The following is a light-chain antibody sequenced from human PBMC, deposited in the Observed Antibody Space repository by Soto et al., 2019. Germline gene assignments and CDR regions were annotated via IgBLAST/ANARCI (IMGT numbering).Light chain of an antibody. J-gene: IGKJ2*01. CDR1: QSVTIN. Sequence: DIQMTQSPSSLSASIGDRVTITCRASQSVTINLNLYQQQFWETPKLLMYAASNLQGGVPSRFSGSGSGTDFTLTISSLQPEDFATYYCQQYYSSPYTFGQGTKLEV. CDR3: QQYYSSPYT. CDR2: AAS. V-gene: IGKV1-39*01.